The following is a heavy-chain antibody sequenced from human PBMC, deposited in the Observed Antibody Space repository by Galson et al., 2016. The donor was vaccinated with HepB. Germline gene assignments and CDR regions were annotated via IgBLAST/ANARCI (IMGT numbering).Heavy chain of an antibody. CDR2: MSGNGGNT. D-gene: IGHD3-10*01. V-gene: IGHV3-23*01. J-gene: IGHJ1*01. CDR3: AKEAGRFGSGRYPQYFQH. CDR1: GFIFSSFA. Sequence: SLRLSCAASGFIFSSFAMNWVRQAPGKGLEWVSAMSGNGGNTYYADSVRGRFTISRDNSKNTLYLQMDSLRADDTAVYFCAKEAGRFGSGRYPQYFQHWGQGTLVTVSS.